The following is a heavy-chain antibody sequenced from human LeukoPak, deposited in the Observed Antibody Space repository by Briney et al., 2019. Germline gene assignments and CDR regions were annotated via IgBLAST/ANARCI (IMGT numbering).Heavy chain of an antibody. Sequence: PGGSLRLSCAASGFTFSSYSMNWVRQAPGKGLEWVSSISSSSTYIYYADSVKGRFTISRDNSKNTLYLQMNSLRAEDTAVYYCAKDHLLGYCSSTSCSDKENWFDPWGQGTLVTVSS. CDR2: ISSSSTYI. CDR1: GFTFSSYS. CDR3: AKDHLLGYCSSTSCSDKENWFDP. J-gene: IGHJ5*02. D-gene: IGHD2-2*01. V-gene: IGHV3-21*04.